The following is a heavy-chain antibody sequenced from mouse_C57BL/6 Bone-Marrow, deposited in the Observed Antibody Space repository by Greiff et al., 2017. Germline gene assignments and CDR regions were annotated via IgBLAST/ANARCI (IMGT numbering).Heavy chain of an antibody. V-gene: IGHV1-55*01. CDR3: ARPYYSNYWYFDV. CDR2: IYPGSGST. CDR1: GYTFTSYW. D-gene: IGHD2-5*01. J-gene: IGHJ1*03. Sequence: QVQLQQPGAELVKPGASVKMSCKASGYTFTSYWITWVKQRPGQGLEWLGDIYPGSGSTNYNEKFKSKATLTVDTSSSTAYIQLSSLTSEDSAVYYCARPYYSNYWYFDVWGTGTTVTVSS.